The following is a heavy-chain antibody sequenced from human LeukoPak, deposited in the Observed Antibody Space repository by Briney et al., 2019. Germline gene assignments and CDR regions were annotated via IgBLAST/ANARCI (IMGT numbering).Heavy chain of an antibody. D-gene: IGHD3-10*01. CDR2: LYSGGST. Sequence: GGSLRLSCAASGFTVSSNYMNWVRQAPGKGLEWVSILYSGGSTYYADSVKGRFTISRDDSKDTLFLQMNSLRAEDTAVYYCTRAGQWTYGFQDYWGQGTLVTVSS. CDR1: GFTVSSNY. J-gene: IGHJ4*02. CDR3: TRAGQWTYGFQDY. V-gene: IGHV3-66*01.